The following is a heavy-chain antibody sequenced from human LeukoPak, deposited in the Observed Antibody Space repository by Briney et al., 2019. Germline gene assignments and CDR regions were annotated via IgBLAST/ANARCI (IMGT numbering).Heavy chain of an antibody. CDR1: GGSISSGSYY. V-gene: IGHV4-61*01. D-gene: IGHD6-13*01. CDR2: IYYSGST. CDR3: ARGMHSSSPFYFDY. J-gene: IGHJ4*02. Sequence: ASETLSLTCTVSGGSISSGSYYWSWIRQPPGKGLEWIGYIYYSGSTNYNPSLKSRVTISVDTSKNQFSLKLSSVTAADTAVYYCARGMHSSSPFYFDYWGQGTLVTVSS.